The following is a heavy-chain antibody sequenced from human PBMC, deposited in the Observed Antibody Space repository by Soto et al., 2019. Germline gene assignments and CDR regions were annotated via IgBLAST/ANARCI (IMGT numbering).Heavy chain of an antibody. CDR3: ARGPNWGYRFDY. V-gene: IGHV1-69*06. CDR1: GGTFSGHA. Sequence: QVQLVQSGAEVKKPGSSVKVSCEASGGTFSGHAISWVRQAPGQGPEWMGGLILLFGTTQHAQNFQDRLTITADNCTSTAYMWLTSLRFEDTAICYCARGPNWGYRFDYWGQGTLVTVSS. J-gene: IGHJ4*02. CDR2: LILLFGTT. D-gene: IGHD2-15*01.